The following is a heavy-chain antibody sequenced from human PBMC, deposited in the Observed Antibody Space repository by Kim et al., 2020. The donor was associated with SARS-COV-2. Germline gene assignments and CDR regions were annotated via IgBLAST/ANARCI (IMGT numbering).Heavy chain of an antibody. V-gene: IGHV3-11*05. J-gene: IGHJ6*01. CDR1: GFTLSDYY. Sequence: GGSLRLSCAASGFTLSDYYMTWIRQAPGKGLEWVSYISGSSRYTNYADSVKGRFTISRVNAKNSLYLQMNSLRAEDTAVYYCARDYYGSGSYSNGMGVWG. CDR2: ISGSSRYT. CDR3: ARDYYGSGSYSNGMGV. D-gene: IGHD3-10*01.